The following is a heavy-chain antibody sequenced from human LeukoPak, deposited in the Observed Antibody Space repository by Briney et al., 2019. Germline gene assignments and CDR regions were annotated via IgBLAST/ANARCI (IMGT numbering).Heavy chain of an antibody. Sequence: ASVKVSCKTSGYIFTDYYIHWVRQAPGQGLEWMGILNSSGGSTTYAQKFQGRITMTRDASTSTVYMELRSLRSEDTAVYYCARDRWELPYYFDYWGQGTLVTVFS. CDR2: LNSSGGST. D-gene: IGHD1-26*01. J-gene: IGHJ4*02. CDR3: ARDRWELPYYFDY. V-gene: IGHV1-46*01. CDR1: GYIFTDYY.